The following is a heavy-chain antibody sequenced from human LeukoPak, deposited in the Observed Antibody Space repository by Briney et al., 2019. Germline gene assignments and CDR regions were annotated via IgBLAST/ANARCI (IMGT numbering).Heavy chain of an antibody. J-gene: IGHJ6*02. CDR3: ARDWFCSGGSCPRTPVYYYGMDV. CDR1: GFTFSSYS. CDR2: ISSSSSYI. V-gene: IGHV3-21*01. Sequence: GGSLRLSCAASGFTFSSYSMNWVRQAPGKGLEWVSSISSSSSYIYYADSVKGRFTISRDNAKNSLYLQMNSLRAEDTAVYYCARDWFCSGGSCPRTPVYYYGMDVWGQGTTVTVSS. D-gene: IGHD2-15*01.